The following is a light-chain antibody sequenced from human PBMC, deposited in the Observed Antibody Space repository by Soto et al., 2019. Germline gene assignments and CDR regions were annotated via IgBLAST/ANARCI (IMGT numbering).Light chain of an antibody. CDR2: DAS. CDR1: QSVSSY. J-gene: IGKJ5*01. Sequence: EIVMTQSPATLSVSPGERATLSCRTSQSVSSYFAWYQQKPGRAPRLLIYDASSRATGIPARFIGSGSGTDFTLTISSLEPEDFAVYYCQQRSNWPITFGQGTRLEIK. V-gene: IGKV3-11*01. CDR3: QQRSNWPIT.